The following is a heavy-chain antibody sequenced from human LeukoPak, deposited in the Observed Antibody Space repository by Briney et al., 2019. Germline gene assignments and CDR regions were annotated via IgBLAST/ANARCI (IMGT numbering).Heavy chain of an antibody. V-gene: IGHV3-66*02. Sequence: GGSLRLSCAASGFTVSSIYMSWVRQAPGKGLEWVSVIYSGGSTYYADSVKGRFTISRDNSKNTLYLQMNSLRAEDTAVYYCARDGAGYSFDYWGQGTLVTVSS. J-gene: IGHJ4*02. CDR1: GFTVSSIY. CDR3: ARDGAGYSFDY. CDR2: IYSGGST. D-gene: IGHD3-22*01.